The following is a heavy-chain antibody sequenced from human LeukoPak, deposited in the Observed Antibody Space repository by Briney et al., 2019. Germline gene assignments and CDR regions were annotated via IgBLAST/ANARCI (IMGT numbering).Heavy chain of an antibody. CDR1: GFTFDDYA. Sequence: GRSLRLSCAVSGFTFDDYAMHWVRQAPGQGLEWVSGISRNSGSIGYADSVTGRFTISRDNAKNSLYLQMNSLRPEDTAIYYCAKLFESGTYNNFFHYWGQGTLVTVFS. CDR3: AKLFESGTYNNFFHY. J-gene: IGHJ4*02. D-gene: IGHD3-10*01. V-gene: IGHV3-9*01. CDR2: ISRNSGSI.